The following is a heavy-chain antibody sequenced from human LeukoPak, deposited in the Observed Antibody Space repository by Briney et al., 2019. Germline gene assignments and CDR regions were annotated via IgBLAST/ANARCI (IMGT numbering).Heavy chain of an antibody. J-gene: IGHJ4*02. Sequence: SETLSLTCTVSGGSIRRYYWSWIRQAPGKGLEWIGSTHYTEGSTFNPSLRSRVTFSTDTSKNQFFLQLTSVTAADTAVYYCARGVYIAAAQYGYWGQGTLVTVSS. D-gene: IGHD6-13*01. CDR1: GGSIRRYY. V-gene: IGHV4-59*08. CDR2: THYTEGS. CDR3: ARGVYIAAAQYGY.